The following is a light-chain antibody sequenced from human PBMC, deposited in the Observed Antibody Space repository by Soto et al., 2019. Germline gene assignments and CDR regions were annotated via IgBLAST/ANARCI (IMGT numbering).Light chain of an antibody. Sequence: QSALTQPASVSGSPGQSITISCTGTSSDVGGYNYVSWYQQYPRKAPKLMIYDVSNRPSGVSNRFSGSKSGNTASLTISGLQAEDEADYYCSSYTSSSTRVFGGGTKLTVL. CDR1: SSDVGGYNY. CDR3: SSYTSSSTRV. CDR2: DVS. V-gene: IGLV2-14*01. J-gene: IGLJ3*02.